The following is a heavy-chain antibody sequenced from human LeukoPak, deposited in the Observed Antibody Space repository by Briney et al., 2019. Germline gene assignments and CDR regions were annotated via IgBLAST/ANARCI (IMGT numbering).Heavy chain of an antibody. CDR2: ISSSSGSI. Sequence: GGSLRLSCAASGFTFGSYSMNWVRQAPGKGLEWVSSISSSSGSIYYADSVKGRFTVSRDNAKNSLYLQMNSLRAEDTAVYYCARDWNYFSTWGQGTLVTVSS. J-gene: IGHJ4*02. CDR1: GFTFGSYS. V-gene: IGHV3-21*01. CDR3: ARDWNYFST. D-gene: IGHD1-1*01.